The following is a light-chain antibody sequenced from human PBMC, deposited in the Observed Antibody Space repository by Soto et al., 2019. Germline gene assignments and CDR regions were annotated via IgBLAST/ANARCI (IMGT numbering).Light chain of an antibody. J-gene: IGLJ2*01. CDR2: DVS. Sequence: QSALAQAASVSGSPGQSITISCTGTTSAIGAYNYVSWYQHHPGKAPKVMIYDVSNRPSGVSIRFSGSKSGTTASLTISGLRAEDEADYYGSAYSSSSTLMIFGGGTKLTVL. V-gene: IGLV2-14*03. CDR1: TSAIGAYNY. CDR3: SAYSSSSTLMI.